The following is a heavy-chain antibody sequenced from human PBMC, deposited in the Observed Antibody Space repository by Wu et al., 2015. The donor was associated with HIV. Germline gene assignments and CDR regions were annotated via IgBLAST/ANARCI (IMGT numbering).Heavy chain of an antibody. V-gene: IGHV1-2*02. CDR3: ARMYYGERTAFDI. D-gene: IGHD3-10*01. J-gene: IGHJ3*02. Sequence: QVQLVQSGAEVKKPGASVKVSCKASGSTFIDYYIHWVRQAPGQGLEWMAWINPNSGGTNYAQKFQGRVTMTRDTSISTAYMELTRLRSDDTAVYYCARMYYGERTAFDIWGQGTMVTVSS. CDR2: INPNSGGT. CDR1: GSTFIDYY.